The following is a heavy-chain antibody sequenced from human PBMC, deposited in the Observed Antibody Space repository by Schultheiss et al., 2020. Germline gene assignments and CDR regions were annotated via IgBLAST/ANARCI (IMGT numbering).Heavy chain of an antibody. D-gene: IGHD6-19*01. CDR2: INHSGST. V-gene: IGHV4-34*01. CDR1: SFDSDH. Sequence: SQTLSLTCAGSFDSDHWMLIRQSPVKGLEWIGEINHSGSTNYNPSLKSRVTISVDTSKNQFSLKLSSVTAADTAVYYCARRPEQWLVHEMDYWGQGTLVTVYS. CDR3: ARRPEQWLVHEMDY. J-gene: IGHJ4*02.